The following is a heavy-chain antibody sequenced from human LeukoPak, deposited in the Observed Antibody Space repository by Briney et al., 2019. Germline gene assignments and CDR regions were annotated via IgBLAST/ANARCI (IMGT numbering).Heavy chain of an antibody. J-gene: IGHJ5*02. D-gene: IGHD6-19*01. V-gene: IGHV3-48*03. CDR1: GFTFSSYE. Sequence: PGGSLRLSCAASGFTFSSYEMNWVRQAPGKGLEWVSYISSGGSTIYYADSVKGRFTISRDNAKNSLYLQMSSLRAQDTAVYYCARDDKTSGWGFDPWGQGTLVTVSS. CDR2: ISSGGSTI. CDR3: ARDDKTSGWGFDP.